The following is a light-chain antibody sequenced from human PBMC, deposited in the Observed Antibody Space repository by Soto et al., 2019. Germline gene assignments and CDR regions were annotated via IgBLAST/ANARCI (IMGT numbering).Light chain of an antibody. V-gene: IGKV1-5*03. CDR2: KAS. CDR3: QQYNTYPWT. Sequence: DIQMTQSPSTLSGSVGDRVTITCRASQTISSWLAWYQQKPGKAPKLLIYKASTLKSGVPSRFSGSGSGTEFTLTISSLQPDDFVTYYCQQYNTYPWTFGQGTKVDNK. J-gene: IGKJ1*01. CDR1: QTISSW.